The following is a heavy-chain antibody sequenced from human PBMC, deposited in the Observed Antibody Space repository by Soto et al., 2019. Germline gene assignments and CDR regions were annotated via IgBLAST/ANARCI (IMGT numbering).Heavy chain of an antibody. CDR2: IYHSGST. CDR3: ARSILTGYYYDGMDV. CDR1: CGSISSGGYS. J-gene: IGHJ6*02. Sequence: SETLSLTCAVSCGSISSGGYSWSWIRQPPGKGLEWIGYIYHSGSTYYNPSLKSRVTISVDRSKNQFSLKLSSVTAADTAVYYCARSILTGYYYDGMDVWGQGTTVTVSS. V-gene: IGHV4-30-2*01. D-gene: IGHD3-9*01.